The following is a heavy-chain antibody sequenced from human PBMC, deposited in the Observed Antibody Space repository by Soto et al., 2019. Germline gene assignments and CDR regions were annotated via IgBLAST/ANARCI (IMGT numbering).Heavy chain of an antibody. V-gene: IGHV4-59*01. J-gene: IGHJ6*02. Sequence: PSETLSLTCTVSGGSISSYYWSWIRQPPGKGLEWIGYIYYSGSTNYNPSLKSRVTISVDTSKNQFSLKLSSVTAADTAVYYCAREGSYKNYYYYGMDVWGQGTTVLVSS. CDR3: AREGSYKNYYYYGMDV. CDR1: GGSISSYY. CDR2: IYYSGST. D-gene: IGHD2-15*01.